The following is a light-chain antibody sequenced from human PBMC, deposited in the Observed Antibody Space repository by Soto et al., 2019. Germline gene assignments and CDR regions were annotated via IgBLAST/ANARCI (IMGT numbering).Light chain of an antibody. CDR2: EVS. V-gene: IGLV2-14*01. CDR3: SSYTSVSTACV. CDR1: SSDVGRYDF. J-gene: IGLJ1*01. Sequence: QSALNQPASVSGSPGQSITISCTGTSSDVGRYDFVSWYQQHPGKAPKLIIYEVSHRPSGISDRFSGSKSVNTASLTIFGLQAEDEADYYCSSYTSVSTACVFGTGTKVTVL.